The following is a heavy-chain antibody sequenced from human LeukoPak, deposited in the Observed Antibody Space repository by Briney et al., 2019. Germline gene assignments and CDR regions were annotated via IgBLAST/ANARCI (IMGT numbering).Heavy chain of an antibody. CDR1: GGSISSYY. Sequence: SETLSLTCTVSGGSISSYYWSWIRQPPGKGLEWIGYIYYSGSTYYNPSLKSRVTISVDTSKNQFSLKLSSVTAADTAVYYCAGYLDYYGSGIDYWGQGTLVTVSS. D-gene: IGHD3-10*01. J-gene: IGHJ4*02. CDR3: AGYLDYYGSGIDY. V-gene: IGHV4-59*08. CDR2: IYYSGST.